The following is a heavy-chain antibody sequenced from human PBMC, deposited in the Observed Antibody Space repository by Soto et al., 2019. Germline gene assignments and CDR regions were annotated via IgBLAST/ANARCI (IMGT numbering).Heavy chain of an antibody. V-gene: IGHV3-21*01. CDR3: ARGSAHIQVQTFDY. D-gene: IGHD1-1*01. CDR1: GFTFSDYS. Sequence: EVHLVESGGGLVKSGGSLRVSCTASGFTFSDYSMHWVRQAPGKGLEWVSSISPTSGAIYYADSVKGRFTISRDNAKNSLFLQMNIVRAEDTAVYSCARGSAHIQVQTFDYWGQGTLVTVSS. J-gene: IGHJ4*02. CDR2: ISPTSGAI.